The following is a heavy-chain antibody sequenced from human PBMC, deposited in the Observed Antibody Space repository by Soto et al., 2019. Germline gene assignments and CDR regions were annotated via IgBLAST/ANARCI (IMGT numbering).Heavy chain of an antibody. Sequence: QVQLQESGPGLVKPSETLSLSCTVSGGSINSYYWSWIRQSPGKRMEWIGYVHHSWGSSYNPSLQSRVAISLDTSKSQFSLKVTSVTATEPAVYYCARQGFGPLHGLVDVWGQGTTVTVSS. J-gene: IGHJ6*02. D-gene: IGHD3-10*01. CDR2: VHHSWGS. CDR1: GGSINSYY. V-gene: IGHV4-59*08. CDR3: ARQGFGPLHGLVDV.